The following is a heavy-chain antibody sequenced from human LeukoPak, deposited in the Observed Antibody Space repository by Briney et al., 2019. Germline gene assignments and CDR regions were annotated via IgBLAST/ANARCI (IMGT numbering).Heavy chain of an antibody. D-gene: IGHD2-15*01. Sequence: PGGSLRLSCAASGFTFSSYWMHWVRQAPGKGLVYVSRINSDGTSTSYADSVKGRFTISRDNAKNTLYLLMNSLRAEDTAVYYCARDIGYSPFDYWGKGTLVTVSS. CDR3: ARDIGYSPFDY. J-gene: IGHJ4*02. CDR2: INSDGTST. V-gene: IGHV3-74*01. CDR1: GFTFSSYW.